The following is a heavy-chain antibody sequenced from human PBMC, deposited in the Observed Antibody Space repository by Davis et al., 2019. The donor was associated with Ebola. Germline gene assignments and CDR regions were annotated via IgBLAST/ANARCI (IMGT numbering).Heavy chain of an antibody. CDR3: ARDLYDSSGYYSDY. CDR2: ISYDGSNK. J-gene: IGHJ4*02. V-gene: IGHV3-30*04. Sequence: GESLKISCAASGFTFSSYAMHWVRQAPGKGLEWVAVISYDGSNKYYADSVKGRFTISRDNSKNTLYLQMNSLRAEDTAVYYCARDLYDSSGYYSDYWGQGTLVTVSS. CDR1: GFTFSSYA. D-gene: IGHD3-22*01.